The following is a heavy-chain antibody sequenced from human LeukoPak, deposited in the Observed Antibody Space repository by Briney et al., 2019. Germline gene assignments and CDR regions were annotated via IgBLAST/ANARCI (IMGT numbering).Heavy chain of an antibody. CDR3: AKDPYYYGSGSPIGGYFQH. D-gene: IGHD3-10*01. J-gene: IGHJ1*01. CDR1: GFTFSSYA. Sequence: GGSLRLSCAASGFTFSSYAMSWVRQAPGKGLEWVSAISGSGGSTYYADSVKGRFTISRDNSKNTLYLQMNSLRAEDTAVYYCAKDPYYYGSGSPIGGYFQHWGQGTLVTVSS. CDR2: ISGSGGST. V-gene: IGHV3-23*01.